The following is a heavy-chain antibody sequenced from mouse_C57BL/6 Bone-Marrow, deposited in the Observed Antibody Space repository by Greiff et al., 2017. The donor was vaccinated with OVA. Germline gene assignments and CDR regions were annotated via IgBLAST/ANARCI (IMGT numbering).Heavy chain of an antibody. CDR2: IDPSDSET. D-gene: IGHD2-2*01. J-gene: IGHJ2*01. Sequence: QVHVKQPGAELVRPGSSVKLSCKASGYTFTSYWMHWVKQRPIQGLEWIGNIDPSDSETHYNQKFKDKATLTVDKSSSTAYMQLSSLTSEDSAVYYCARLMVTTRDYWGQGTTLTVSS. V-gene: IGHV1-52*01. CDR1: GYTFTSYW. CDR3: ARLMVTTRDY.